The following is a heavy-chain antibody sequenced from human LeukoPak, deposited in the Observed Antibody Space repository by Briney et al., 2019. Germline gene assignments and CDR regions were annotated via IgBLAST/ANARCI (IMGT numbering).Heavy chain of an antibody. CDR2: ISSTSSSI. D-gene: IGHD3-16*01. CDR3: ARHGAHLGN. V-gene: IGHV3-21*01. Sequence: GXGLECVSSISSTSSSIYYADSVKGRFTISRDNAKNSLYLQMNSLRAEDTAVYYCARHGAHLGNWGQGTLVTVSS. J-gene: IGHJ4*02.